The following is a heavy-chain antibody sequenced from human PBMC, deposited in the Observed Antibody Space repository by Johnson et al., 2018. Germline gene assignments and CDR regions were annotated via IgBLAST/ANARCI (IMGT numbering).Heavy chain of an antibody. J-gene: IGHJ6*03. CDR2: IRMIAYGGTT. V-gene: IGHV3-49*03. Sequence: VQLVQSGGGLVQPGRSLRLSCTASGFNFGDYAMTWFRQAPGKGLEWVGIIRMIAYGGTTEYAASAKGRFTISRNDSKSIAYLQMNSLKTEDTAVYYCSRVVVAALYMDVWGKGTTVTVSS. CDR3: SRVVVAALYMDV. D-gene: IGHD2-15*01. CDR1: GFNFGDYA.